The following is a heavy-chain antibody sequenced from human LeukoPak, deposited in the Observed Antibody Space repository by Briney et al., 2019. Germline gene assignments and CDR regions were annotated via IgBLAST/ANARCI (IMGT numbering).Heavy chain of an antibody. Sequence: SVKVSCKASGGTFSSYAISWVRQAPGQGLEWMGGIIPIFGTANYAQKFQGRVTITTDESTSTAYMELSSLRSADTAVYYCARVGYGGNSEGAFDIWGQGTMVTVSS. CDR3: ARVGYGGNSEGAFDI. J-gene: IGHJ3*02. D-gene: IGHD4-23*01. CDR2: IIPIFGTA. V-gene: IGHV1-69*05. CDR1: GGTFSSYA.